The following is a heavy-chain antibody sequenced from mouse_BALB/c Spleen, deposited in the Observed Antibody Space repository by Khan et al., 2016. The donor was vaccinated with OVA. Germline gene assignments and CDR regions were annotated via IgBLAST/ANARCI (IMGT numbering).Heavy chain of an antibody. CDR3: ARVYGGDFDY. J-gene: IGHJ2*01. CDR2: ISYSGNP. D-gene: IGHD1-1*01. CDR1: GYSITSDYA. V-gene: IGHV3-2*02. Sequence: EVQLQESGPGLVKPSQSLSLTCTVTGYSITSDYAWYWIRQFPGNKLEWMGLISYSGNPNYNPSLKSRISITRDTSKNHFFLQLNSVTTEDTATFYCARVYGGDFDYWGQGTTLTVSS.